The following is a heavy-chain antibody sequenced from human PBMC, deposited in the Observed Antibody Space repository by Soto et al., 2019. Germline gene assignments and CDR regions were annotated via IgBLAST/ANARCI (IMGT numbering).Heavy chain of an antibody. J-gene: IGHJ5*02. D-gene: IGHD3-9*01. V-gene: IGHV1-8*01. CDR1: GYTFTSYD. CDR2: MNPNSGNT. CDR3: ARESVGDYDILTGYYPTWFDP. Sequence: ASVKVSCNASGYTFTSYDINWVRQATGQGLEWMGWMNPNSGNTGYAQKFQGRVTMTRNTSISTAYMELSSLRSEDTAVYYCARESVGDYDILTGYYPTWFDPWGQGTLVTVSS.